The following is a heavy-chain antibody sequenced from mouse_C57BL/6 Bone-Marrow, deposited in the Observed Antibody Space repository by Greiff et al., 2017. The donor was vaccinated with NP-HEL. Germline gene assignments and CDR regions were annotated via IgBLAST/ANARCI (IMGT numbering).Heavy chain of an antibody. CDR2: IDPENGDT. V-gene: IGHV14-4*01. J-gene: IGHJ4*01. Sequence: EVKLVESGAELVRPGASVKLSCTASGFNIKDDYMHWVKQRPEQGLEWIGWIDPENGDTEYASKFQGKATITADTSSNTAYLQLSSLTSEDTAVYYCTTETTVVPLAMDYWGQGTSVTVSS. D-gene: IGHD1-1*01. CDR3: TTETTVVPLAMDY. CDR1: GFNIKDDY.